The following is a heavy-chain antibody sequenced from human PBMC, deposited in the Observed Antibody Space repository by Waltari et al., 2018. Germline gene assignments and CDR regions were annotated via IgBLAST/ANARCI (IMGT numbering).Heavy chain of an antibody. CDR3: ATSGYSSRGGWFDH. Sequence: QVPLVQSGAEVKKPGASVKVSCKVSGYTLTELSIPWVRQAPGKGLEWMGGFEPEDGETIYAQKFQGRVTMTEDTSTDTAYMELSSLRSEDTAVYYCATSGYSSRGGWFDHWGQGTLVTVSS. V-gene: IGHV1-24*01. CDR2: FEPEDGET. CDR1: GYTLTELS. D-gene: IGHD6-13*01. J-gene: IGHJ5*02.